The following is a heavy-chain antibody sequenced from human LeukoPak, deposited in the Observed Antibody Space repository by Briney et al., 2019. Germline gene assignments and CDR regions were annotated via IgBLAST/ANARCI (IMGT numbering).Heavy chain of an antibody. Sequence: GGSLRLSCAASGFTFSDYYMSWIRQAPGKGLEWVSYISSSGSTIYYADSVKGRFTISRDNAKNSLYLQMNSLRAEDTAVYYCARVPGCCSSTSCPYWYFDLWGRGTLVTVSS. CDR3: ARVPGCCSSTSCPYWYFDL. J-gene: IGHJ2*01. CDR1: GFTFSDYY. D-gene: IGHD2-2*01. V-gene: IGHV3-11*04. CDR2: ISSSGSTI.